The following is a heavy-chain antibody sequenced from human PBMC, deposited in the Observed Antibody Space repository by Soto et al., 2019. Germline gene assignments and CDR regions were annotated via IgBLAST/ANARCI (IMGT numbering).Heavy chain of an antibody. D-gene: IGHD2-21*01. CDR3: ARVGDGGGECCYDAFDI. J-gene: IGHJ3*02. V-gene: IGHV1-46*01. Sequence: ASVKVSCKASGGTFSSYTISWVRQAPGQGLEWMGIINPSGGSTSYAQKFQGRVTMTRDTSTSTVYMELSSLRSEDTAVYYCARVGDGGGECCYDAFDIWGQRTMVTVSS. CDR1: GGTFSSYT. CDR2: INPSGGST.